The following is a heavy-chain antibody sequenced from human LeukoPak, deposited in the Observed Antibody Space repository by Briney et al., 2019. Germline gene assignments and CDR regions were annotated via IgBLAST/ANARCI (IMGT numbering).Heavy chain of an antibody. D-gene: IGHD3-10*01. Sequence: PSETLSLTCTVSGGSTSSYYWSWIRQPPGKGLEWIGYIYYSGSTNYNPSLKSRVTISVDTSKNQFPLKLSSVTAADTAVYYCARGVWFGELANPYFDYWGQGTLVTVSS. J-gene: IGHJ4*02. CDR3: ARGVWFGELANPYFDY. V-gene: IGHV4-59*01. CDR2: IYYSGST. CDR1: GGSTSSYY.